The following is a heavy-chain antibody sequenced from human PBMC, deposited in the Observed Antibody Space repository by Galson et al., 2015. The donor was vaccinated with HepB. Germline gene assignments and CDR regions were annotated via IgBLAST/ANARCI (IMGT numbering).Heavy chain of an antibody. CDR1: GFTVSSNY. CDR2: IYSGGST. Sequence: SLRLSCAASGFTVSSNYMSRVRQAPGKGLEWVSVIYSGGSTYYADSVKGRFTISRHNSKNTLYLQMNSLRAEDTAVYYCARVSSFWSGSGSYAFDIWGQGTMVTVSS. CDR3: ARVSSFWSGSGSYAFDI. D-gene: IGHD3-10*01. J-gene: IGHJ3*02. V-gene: IGHV3-53*04.